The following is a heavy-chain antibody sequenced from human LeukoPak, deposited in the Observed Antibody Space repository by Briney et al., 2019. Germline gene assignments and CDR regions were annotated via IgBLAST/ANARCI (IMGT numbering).Heavy chain of an antibody. Sequence: GGSLRLSCVSSVFMFSDYAMSWVRQAPGKGLDWVSSISSSGGTTFYADSVKGRFTISRDLFKKTVHLEMKAMRAEDTAVYYCAKDPGPYYDVTVGYWGQGTLVTVSP. J-gene: IGHJ4*02. V-gene: IGHV3-23*01. CDR3: AKDPGPYYDVTVGY. D-gene: IGHD3-3*01. CDR1: VFMFSDYA. CDR2: ISSSGGTT.